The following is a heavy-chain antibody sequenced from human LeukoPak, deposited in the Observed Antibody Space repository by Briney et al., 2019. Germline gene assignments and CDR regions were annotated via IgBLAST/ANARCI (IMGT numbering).Heavy chain of an antibody. CDR2: IRYDGTNK. Sequence: GGSLRLSCVASGFTFSNYGMHWVRQAPGKGLEWMAFIRYDGTNKYYADSVKGRFTISRDDSKNTLYLQMNSLRPEDTAVYYCAKEPFAKIVVVPAAIGYWGQGTLVTVSS. V-gene: IGHV3-30*02. CDR3: AKEPFAKIVVVPAAIGY. D-gene: IGHD2-2*02. J-gene: IGHJ4*02. CDR1: GFTFSNYG.